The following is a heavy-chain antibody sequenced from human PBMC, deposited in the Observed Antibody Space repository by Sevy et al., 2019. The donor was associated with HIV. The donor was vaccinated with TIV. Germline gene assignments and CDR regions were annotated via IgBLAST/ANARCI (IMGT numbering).Heavy chain of an antibody. CDR3: ARDTGGIGMDV. D-gene: IGHD6-13*01. CDR1: EFTFSSHW. Sequence: GGSLRLSCAASEFTFSSHWMSWVRQAPGKGLEWVANIKQDGSEKYYVDSVKGRFTISRDNAKNSLSLQMNSLRAEDTAVYYCARDTGGIGMDVWGQGTTVTVSS. J-gene: IGHJ6*02. V-gene: IGHV3-7*01. CDR2: IKQDGSEK.